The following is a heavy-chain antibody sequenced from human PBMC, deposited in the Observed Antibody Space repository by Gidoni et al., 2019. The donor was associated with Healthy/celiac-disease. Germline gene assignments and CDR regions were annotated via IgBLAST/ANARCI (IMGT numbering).Heavy chain of an antibody. CDR1: GFTVSSNY. Sequence: EVQLVETGGGLIQPGGSLRLSCAASGFTVSSNYMSWVRQAPGKGLEWVAVIYSGGSTYYADSVKGRFTISRDNSKNTLYLQMNSLRAEDTAVYYCARLTSGYYYGSGEDAFDIWGQGTMVTVSS. V-gene: IGHV3-53*02. D-gene: IGHD3-10*01. CDR2: IYSGGST. J-gene: IGHJ3*02. CDR3: ARLTSGYYYGSGEDAFDI.